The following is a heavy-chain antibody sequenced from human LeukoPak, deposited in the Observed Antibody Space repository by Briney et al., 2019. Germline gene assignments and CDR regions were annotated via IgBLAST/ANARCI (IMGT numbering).Heavy chain of an antibody. J-gene: IGHJ4*02. D-gene: IGHD5-18*01. CDR1: GGSFSGYY. Sequence: SETLSLTCAVYGGSFSGYYWSWIRQPPGKGLEWIGEINHSGSTNYNPSLKSRVTISVDTSKNQFSLELSSVTAADTAVCYCARGRLSAMDYWGQGTLVTVSS. CDR2: INHSGST. CDR3: ARGRLSAMDY. V-gene: IGHV4-34*01.